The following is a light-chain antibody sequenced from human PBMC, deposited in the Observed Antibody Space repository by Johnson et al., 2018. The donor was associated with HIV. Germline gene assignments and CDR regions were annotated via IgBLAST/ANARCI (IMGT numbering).Light chain of an antibody. CDR2: DNN. CDR3: GTWDSSLSALYV. Sequence: QSVLTQPPSVSAAPGQKVTISCSGSSSNIGNNYVSWYQQLPGTAPKLLIYDNNKRPSGIPDRFSGSKSGTSATLGITGLQTGDEADYYCGTWDSSLSALYVFGTGTKGTDL. J-gene: IGLJ1*01. CDR1: SSNIGNNY. V-gene: IGLV1-51*01.